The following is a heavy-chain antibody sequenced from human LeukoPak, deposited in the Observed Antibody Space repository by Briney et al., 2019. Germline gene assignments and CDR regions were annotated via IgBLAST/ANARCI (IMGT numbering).Heavy chain of an antibody. V-gene: IGHV3-9*03. CDR1: GFTFDDYA. J-gene: IGHJ4*02. D-gene: IGHD2-2*01. CDR2: ISWNSGSI. Sequence: QTGGSLRLSCAASGFTFDDYAMHWVRQAPGKGLEWVSGISWNSGSIGYADSVKGRFTISRDNAKNSLYLQMNSLRAEDMALYYCAKSTLRYCSSTSCALDYWGQGTLVTVSS. CDR3: AKSTLRYCSSTSCALDY.